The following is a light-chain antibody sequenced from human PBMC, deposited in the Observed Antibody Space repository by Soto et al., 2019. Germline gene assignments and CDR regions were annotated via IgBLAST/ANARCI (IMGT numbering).Light chain of an antibody. Sequence: DIVMTQSPDSLAVSLGERATINCKSSQSVLYSSNNKNYLAWYQQKPGQPPKLLIYWASTRESGVPDRFSGSGSGTDFPLTISSLQVEDVAVYYCQQYYSTPWTFGQGTKVEIK. CDR2: WAS. CDR1: QSVLYSSNNKNY. J-gene: IGKJ1*01. V-gene: IGKV4-1*01. CDR3: QQYYSTPWT.